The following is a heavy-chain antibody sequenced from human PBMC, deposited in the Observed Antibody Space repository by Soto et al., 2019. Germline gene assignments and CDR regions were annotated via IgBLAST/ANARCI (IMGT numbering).Heavy chain of an antibody. D-gene: IGHD6-13*01. V-gene: IGHV3-74*01. J-gene: IGHJ4*02. CDR1: GFTFSTYW. Sequence: DVHLVESGGNMVQPGESLRLSCSVSGFTFSTYWMHWVRQVPGQSPFWVSRISGDGNITTYADSVRGRFTISRDNAKNTLYLQMNRLRVEDTAIYYCTRGPRVDSAGTGAHWGPGTPVTVSS. CDR2: ISGDGNIT. CDR3: TRGPRVDSAGTGAH.